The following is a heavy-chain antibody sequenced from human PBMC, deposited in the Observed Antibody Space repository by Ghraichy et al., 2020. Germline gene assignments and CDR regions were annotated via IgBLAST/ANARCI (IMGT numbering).Heavy chain of an antibody. D-gene: IGHD2-2*01. V-gene: IGHV4-61*02. CDR1: GDSISSGSYY. CDR2: IYTSGST. Sequence: SETLSLTCTVSGDSISSGSYYWSWIRQPAGKGLEWIGRIYTSGSTNYNPSLKSRVTISVDTSKNQFSLKLSSVTAADTAVYYCARGDCSSTSCYYYYGMDVWGQGTTVTVYS. J-gene: IGHJ6*02. CDR3: ARGDCSSTSCYYYYGMDV.